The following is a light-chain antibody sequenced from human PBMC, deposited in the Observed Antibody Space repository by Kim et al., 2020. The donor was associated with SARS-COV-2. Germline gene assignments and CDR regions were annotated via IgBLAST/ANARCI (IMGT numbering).Light chain of an antibody. CDR2: EDN. Sequence: KTVTISCTRSRGSIASNYVQWYQQRPGSSPTTVIYEDNQRPSGVPDRFSGSIDSSSNSASLTISGLKTEDEADYYCQSYDSSNQGVFGGGTQLTVL. CDR3: QSYDSSNQGV. CDR1: RGSIASNY. J-gene: IGLJ3*02. V-gene: IGLV6-57*01.